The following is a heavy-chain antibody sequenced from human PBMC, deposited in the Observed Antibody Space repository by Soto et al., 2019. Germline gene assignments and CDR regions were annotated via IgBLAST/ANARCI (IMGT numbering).Heavy chain of an antibody. CDR1: TGSFSGYS. CDR2: INHSGST. V-gene: IGHV4-34*01. CDR3: ARGRRGYSSSWYDY. Sequence: QVQLQQWGAGLLKPSETLSLTCAVYTGSFSGYSWSWIRQPPGKGLEWIGEINHSGSTNYNPSLKSRVTISLDTSKNQSSLKLSSVTAADTAVYACARGRRGYSSSWYDYWGQGPLVTVSS. J-gene: IGHJ4*02. D-gene: IGHD6-13*01.